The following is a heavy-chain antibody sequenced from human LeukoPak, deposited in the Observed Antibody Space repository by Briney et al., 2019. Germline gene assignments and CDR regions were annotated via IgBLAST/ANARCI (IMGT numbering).Heavy chain of an antibody. J-gene: IGHJ4*02. D-gene: IGHD3-22*01. Sequence: ASVKVSCKASGYTFTSYGISWVRQAPGQGLEGRGWISAYNGNTNYAQKLQGRVTMTTDTSTSTAYMELRSLRSDDTAVYYCARGPHYYDSSGYYLTFDYWSQGTLVTVSS. CDR3: ARGPHYYDSSGYYLTFDY. V-gene: IGHV1-18*01. CDR2: ISAYNGNT. CDR1: GYTFTSYG.